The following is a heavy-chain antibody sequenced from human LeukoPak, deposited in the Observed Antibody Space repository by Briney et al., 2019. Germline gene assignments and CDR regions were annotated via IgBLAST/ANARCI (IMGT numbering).Heavy chain of an antibody. Sequence: QPGESLRLSCTASGFNFGGYAMNWVRQAPGKGLEWVGFIRSKACGGTTEYVASVKGRFTISRDDSKSIAYLQMNSLKTEDTAVYYCTRVEPVTHGFWGQGTLVTVST. V-gene: IGHV3-49*04. J-gene: IGHJ4*02. CDR3: TRVEPVTHGF. D-gene: IGHD2-21*02. CDR2: IRSKACGGTT. CDR1: GFNFGGYA.